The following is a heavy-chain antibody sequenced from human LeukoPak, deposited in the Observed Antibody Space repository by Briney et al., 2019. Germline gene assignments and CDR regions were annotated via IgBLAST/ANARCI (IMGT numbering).Heavy chain of an antibody. CDR1: GFTFSNYW. V-gene: IGHV3-7*05. J-gene: IGHJ4*02. Sequence: PGGSLRLSCASSGFTFSNYWMSWVRQAPGKGLEWVANINQDGSENYYVDSVRGRFTISRDNAKNSLYLQMNSLRAEDTAVYYCARDEVWGQGTLVTVSS. CDR2: INQDGSEN. CDR3: ARDEV.